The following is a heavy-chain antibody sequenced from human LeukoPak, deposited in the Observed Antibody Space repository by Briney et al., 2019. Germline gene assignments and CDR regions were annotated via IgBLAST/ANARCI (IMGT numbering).Heavy chain of an antibody. J-gene: IGHJ4*02. CDR1: GFIFSNYG. Sequence: GGPLRLSCAASGFIFSNYGMNWVRQAPGKGLEWVSGIGVGGTTYYADSVKGRFTISRDTSKNTLYLQMNSLRAEDTAVYYCAKAQGYYDCWGQGTLVTVSS. D-gene: IGHD3-22*01. CDR3: AKAQGYYDC. CDR2: IGVGGTT. V-gene: IGHV3-23*01.